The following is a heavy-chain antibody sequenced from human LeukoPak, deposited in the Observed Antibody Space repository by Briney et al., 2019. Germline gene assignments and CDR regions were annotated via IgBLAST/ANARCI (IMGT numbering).Heavy chain of an antibody. CDR1: GGSFSGYY. CDR3: ARAGSYGYDY. CDR2: INHSGST. D-gene: IGHD5-18*01. V-gene: IGHV4-34*01. Sequence: SETLSLTCAVYGGSFSGYYWSWIRQPPGKGLEWIGEINHSGSTNYNPSLKSRVTISVDTSKNQFSLKLSSVTAADTAEYYCARAGSYGYDYWGQGTLVTVSS. J-gene: IGHJ4*02.